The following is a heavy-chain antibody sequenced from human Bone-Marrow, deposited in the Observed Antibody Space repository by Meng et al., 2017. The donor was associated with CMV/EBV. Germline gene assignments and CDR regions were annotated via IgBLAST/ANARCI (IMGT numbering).Heavy chain of an antibody. J-gene: IGHJ4*02. V-gene: IGHV4-34*01. CDR2: INHSGST. Sequence: QVQLQQWGAGRLKPSETLSPPCAVYGGSFSGYYWSWIRQPPGKGLEWIGEINHSGSTNYNPSLKSRVTISVDTSKNQFSLKLSSVTAADTAVYYCARNGPSSSRLRGYFDYWGQGTMVTVSS. D-gene: IGHD2-2*01. CDR3: ARNGPSSSRLRGYFDY. CDR1: GGSFSGYY.